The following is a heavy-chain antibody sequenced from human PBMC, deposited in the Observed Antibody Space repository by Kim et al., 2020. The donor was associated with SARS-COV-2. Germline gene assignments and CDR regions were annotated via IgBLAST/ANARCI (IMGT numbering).Heavy chain of an antibody. CDR1: GFTFSAYW. J-gene: IGHJ4*02. D-gene: IGHD7-27*01. CDR3: VRDGHHWDFDS. V-gene: IGHV3-74*01. CDR2: IKMDGTHT. Sequence: GGSLRLSCAASGFTFSAYWMHWVRQAPGKGLVWVSRIKMDGTHTDYADSVKGRFSISRDNAKNTLHLQMIGLRVDDTAVYYCVRDGHHWDFDSWGQGTL.